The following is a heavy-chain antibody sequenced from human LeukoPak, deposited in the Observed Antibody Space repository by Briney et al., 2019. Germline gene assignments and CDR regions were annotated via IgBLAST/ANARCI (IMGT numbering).Heavy chain of an antibody. J-gene: IGHJ4*02. Sequence: SSETLSLTCAVSGGSFSGYYWTWIRQPPGKGLEWIGEINHSGSANYNPSLKSRVTISLDTSKNQFSLKLSSVTAADTAVYYCARGQGTVTTHWGQGTLVTVSP. V-gene: IGHV4-34*01. D-gene: IGHD4-17*01. CDR3: ARGQGTVTTH. CDR1: GGSFSGYY. CDR2: INHSGSA.